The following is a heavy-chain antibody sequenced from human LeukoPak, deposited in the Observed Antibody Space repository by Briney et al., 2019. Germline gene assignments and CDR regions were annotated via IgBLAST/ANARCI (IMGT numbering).Heavy chain of an antibody. CDR1: GFTFSSYG. Sequence: GGSLRLSCAASGFTFSSYGMHWVRQAPGKGLEWVSYISSSSSPIYYADSVKGRFTISRDNAKNSLYLQMNSLRAEDTAVYYCARGFRGPSSGIWGQGTLVIVSS. D-gene: IGHD3-10*01. CDR2: ISSSSSPI. J-gene: IGHJ4*02. V-gene: IGHV3-48*01. CDR3: ARGFRGPSSGI.